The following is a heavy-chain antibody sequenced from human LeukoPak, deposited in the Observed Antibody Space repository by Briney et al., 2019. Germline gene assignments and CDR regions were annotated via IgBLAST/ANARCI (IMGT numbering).Heavy chain of an antibody. CDR2: ISSSSSYI. D-gene: IGHD1-26*01. CDR1: GFTFSSYS. CDR3: ARDGDLVGATYFDY. V-gene: IGHV3-21*01. Sequence: GSLRLSCAASGFTFSSYSMNWVRQAPGKGLEWVSSISSSSSYIYYADSVKGRFTISRDNAKNSLYLQMNSPRAEDTAVYYCARDGDLVGATYFDYWGQGTLVTVSS. J-gene: IGHJ4*02.